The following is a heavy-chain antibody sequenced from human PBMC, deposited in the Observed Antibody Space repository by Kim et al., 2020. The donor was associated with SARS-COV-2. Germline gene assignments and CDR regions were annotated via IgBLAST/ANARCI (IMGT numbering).Heavy chain of an antibody. V-gene: IGHV3-30-3*01. CDR3: ARAPGDAFDY. J-gene: IGHJ4*02. CDR1: GFTFSSYA. CDR2: ISYDGSNK. Sequence: GGSLRLSCAASGFTFSSYAMHWVRQAPGKGLEWVVLISYDGSNKYYADSVKGRFTISRDNSKNTLYLQMNSLRAEDTAVYYCARAPGDAFDYWGQGTLVTVSS.